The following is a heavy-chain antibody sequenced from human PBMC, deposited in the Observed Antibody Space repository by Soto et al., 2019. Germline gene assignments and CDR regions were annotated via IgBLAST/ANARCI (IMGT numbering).Heavy chain of an antibody. J-gene: IGHJ6*02. D-gene: IGHD3-16*02. CDR2: ISYDGSNK. V-gene: IGHV3-30-3*01. CDR1: GFTFSSYA. CDR3: ARDPSMITFGGVISQKKYYYYYGMDV. Sequence: GGSLRLSCAASGFTFSSYAMHWVRQAPGKGLEWVAVISYDGSNKYYADSVKGRFTISRDNSKNTLYLQMNSLRAEDTAVYYCARDPSMITFGGVISQKKYYYYYGMDVWGQGTTVTVSS.